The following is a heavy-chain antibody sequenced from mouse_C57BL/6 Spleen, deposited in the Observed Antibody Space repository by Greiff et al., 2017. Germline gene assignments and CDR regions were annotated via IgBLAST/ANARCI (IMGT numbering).Heavy chain of an antibody. CDR2: IDPEDGET. CDR3: ASDYYGSRGYYYAMDY. CDR1: GFNIKDYY. Sequence: EVQLQQSGAELVKPGASVKLSCTASGFNIKDYYMHWVKQRTEQGLEWIGRIDPEDGETKYAPKFQGKATITADTSSNPAYLQLSSLTSEDTAVYYCASDYYGSRGYYYAMDYWGQGTSVTVSS. V-gene: IGHV14-2*01. J-gene: IGHJ4*01. D-gene: IGHD1-1*01.